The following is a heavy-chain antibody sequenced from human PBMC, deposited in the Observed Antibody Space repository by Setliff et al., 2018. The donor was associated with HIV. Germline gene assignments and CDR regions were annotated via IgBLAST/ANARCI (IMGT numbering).Heavy chain of an antibody. V-gene: IGHV4-59*12. CDR2: IHSSGST. Sequence: SETLSLTCTVSMGTYYWSWIRQPPGKGLEWIGNIHSSGSTNYNPSLKSRVTMSVDTSKNQFSLRLSSVTAAGTAVYYCARDPADIRTFDYWGKGTTVTVSS. CDR3: ARDPADIRTFDY. D-gene: IGHD3-9*01. CDR1: MGTYY. J-gene: IGHJ4*03.